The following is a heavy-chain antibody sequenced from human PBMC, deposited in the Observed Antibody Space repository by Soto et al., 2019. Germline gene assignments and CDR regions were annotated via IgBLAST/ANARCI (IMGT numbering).Heavy chain of an antibody. D-gene: IGHD4-4*01. Sequence: SETLSLTCTVSGGSISSYYWSWIRQPPGKGLEWIGYIYYSGRTNYNPSLKSRVTISVDTSKNQFSLKLSSVTAADTAVYYCARSRQGVTDTFDYWGQGTLVTVSS. CDR3: ARSRQGVTDTFDY. CDR2: IYYSGRT. J-gene: IGHJ4*02. CDR1: GGSISSYY. V-gene: IGHV4-59*01.